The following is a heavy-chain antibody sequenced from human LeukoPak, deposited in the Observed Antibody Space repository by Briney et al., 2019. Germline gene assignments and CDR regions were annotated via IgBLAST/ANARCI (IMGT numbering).Heavy chain of an antibody. CDR3: ARSGSTLTTLYPFVH. D-gene: IGHD4-17*01. V-gene: IGHV4-59*01. Sequence: PSETLSLTCTVSGGSIRSYYWSWIRQPPGKGLEWIGYIYYSGSTNYNPSLKSRVSISVDTSKNQLTLKLSSVPAAHAAGYYCARSGSTLTTLYPFVHGGQGTLVTVSS. J-gene: IGHJ4*02. CDR1: GGSIRSYY. CDR2: IYYSGST.